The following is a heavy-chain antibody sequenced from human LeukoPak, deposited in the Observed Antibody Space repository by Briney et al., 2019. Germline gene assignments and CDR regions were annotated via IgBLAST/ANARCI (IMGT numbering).Heavy chain of an antibody. D-gene: IGHD6-19*01. CDR2: IYSGGST. Sequence: GGSLRLSCAASGFTVSSNYMSWVRQAPGKGLEWVSVIYSGGSTYYADSVKGRFTISRDNSKNTLYLQMNSLRAEDTAVYYCASRGSSGWYQGGFDYWGQGTLVTVSS. CDR1: GFTVSSNY. V-gene: IGHV3-66*01. CDR3: ASRGSSGWYQGGFDY. J-gene: IGHJ4*02.